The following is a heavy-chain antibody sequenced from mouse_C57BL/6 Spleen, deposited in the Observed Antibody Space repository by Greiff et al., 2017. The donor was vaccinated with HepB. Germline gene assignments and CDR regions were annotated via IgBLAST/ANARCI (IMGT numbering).Heavy chain of an antibody. D-gene: IGHD2-4*01. Sequence: VQVVESGAELVRPGTSVKMSCKASGYTFTNYWIGWAKQRPGHGLEWIGDIYPGGGYTNYNEKFKGKATLTADKSSSTAYMQFSSLTSEDSAIYYCARGDYDYYAMDYWGQGTSVTVSS. J-gene: IGHJ4*01. CDR2: IYPGGGYT. V-gene: IGHV1-63*01. CDR1: GYTFTNYW. CDR3: ARGDYDYYAMDY.